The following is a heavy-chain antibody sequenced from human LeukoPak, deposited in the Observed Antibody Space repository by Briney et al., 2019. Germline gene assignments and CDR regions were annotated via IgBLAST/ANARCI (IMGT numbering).Heavy chain of an antibody. J-gene: IGHJ4*02. CDR1: GFTFSSYG. CDR3: AKDLWLLDY. D-gene: IGHD3-10*01. CDR2: ISYDGSNK. Sequence: GGSLRLSCAASGFTFSSYGMHWVRQAPGKGLEWVAVISYDGSNKYYADSVKGRFTISRDNSKNTLYLQMNGLRAEDTAVYYCAKDLWLLDYWGQGTLVTVSS. V-gene: IGHV3-30*18.